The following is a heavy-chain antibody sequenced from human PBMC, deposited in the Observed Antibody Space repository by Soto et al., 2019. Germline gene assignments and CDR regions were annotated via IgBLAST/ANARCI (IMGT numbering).Heavy chain of an antibody. D-gene: IGHD2-2*02. Sequence: SVKVSCKASGGTFSSYAISWVRQAPGQGLEWMGGIIPIFGTANYAQKFQGRVTITADKSTSTAYMELSSLRSEDTAVYYCASNTVPADIYYYYYGMDVWGQGTTVTVSS. CDR2: IIPIFGTA. CDR3: ASNTVPADIYYYYYGMDV. CDR1: GGTFSSYA. J-gene: IGHJ6*02. V-gene: IGHV1-69*06.